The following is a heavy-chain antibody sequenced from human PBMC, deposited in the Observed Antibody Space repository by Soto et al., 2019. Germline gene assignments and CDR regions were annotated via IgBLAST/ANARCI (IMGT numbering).Heavy chain of an antibody. V-gene: IGHV1-46*01. Sequence: GXSVKVSCKASVYTFTSYYIHWVRQAPGQGLEWMGIINPRGGITTYAQKFQGRLTMTGDTSTSTVYMELSSLTSEDTAMYHCASSPAYGSSWYGIPPDLSHGMDVWGQGTTVTVSS. J-gene: IGHJ6*02. CDR1: VYTFTSYY. D-gene: IGHD6-13*01. CDR3: ASSPAYGSSWYGIPPDLSHGMDV. CDR2: INPRGGIT.